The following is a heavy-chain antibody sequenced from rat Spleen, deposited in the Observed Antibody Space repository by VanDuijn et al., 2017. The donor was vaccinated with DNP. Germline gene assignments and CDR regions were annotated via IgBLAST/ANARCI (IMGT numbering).Heavy chain of an antibody. V-gene: IGHV2-32*01. J-gene: IGHJ3*01. CDR3: ARAGTTGTSNSFAY. CDR2: MWSDGDT. CDR1: GFSLTKYH. Sequence: QVQLKESGPGLVQPSQTLSLTCTVSGFSLTKYHVHWVRQPPGKGLEWMVIMWSDGDTSYNSGLKSRLSLSRDTSKSQVFLKMTSLQTEDTASYYCARAGTTGTSNSFAYWGQGTLVTVSS. D-gene: IGHD1-7*01.